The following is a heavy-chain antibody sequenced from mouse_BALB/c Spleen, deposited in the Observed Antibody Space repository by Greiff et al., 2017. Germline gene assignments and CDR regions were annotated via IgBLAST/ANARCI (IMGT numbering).Heavy chain of an antibody. CDR1: GFTFSSFG. D-gene: IGHD2-1*01. J-gene: IGHJ1*01. Sequence: EVQVVESGGGLVQPGGSRKLSCAASGFTFSSFGMHWVRQAPEKGLEWVAYISSGSSTIYYADTVKGRFTISRDNPKNTLFLQMTSLRSEDTAMYYCARHGNFYFDVWGAGTTVTVSS. CDR2: ISSGSSTI. V-gene: IGHV5-17*02. CDR3: ARHGNFYFDV.